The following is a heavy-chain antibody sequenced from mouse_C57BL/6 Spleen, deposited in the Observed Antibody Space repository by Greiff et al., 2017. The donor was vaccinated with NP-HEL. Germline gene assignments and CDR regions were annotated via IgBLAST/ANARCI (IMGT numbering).Heavy chain of an antibody. CDR3: ARTAQATPFDY. Sequence: EVKVVESGGGLVQPGGSLKLSCAASGFTFSDYYMYWVRQTPEKRLEWVAYISNGGGSTYYPDTVKGRFTISRDNAKNTLYLQMSRLKSEDTAMYYCARTAQATPFDYWGQGTTLTVSS. CDR1: GFTFSDYY. CDR2: ISNGGGST. D-gene: IGHD3-2*02. V-gene: IGHV5-12*01. J-gene: IGHJ2*01.